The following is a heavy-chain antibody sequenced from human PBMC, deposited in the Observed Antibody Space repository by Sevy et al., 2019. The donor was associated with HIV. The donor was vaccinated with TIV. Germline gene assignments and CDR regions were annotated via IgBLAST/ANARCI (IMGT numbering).Heavy chain of an antibody. V-gene: IGHV3-33*01. D-gene: IGHD2-15*01. CDR1: GFTLSSYG. CDR3: AGDRSLYCSGGSCLSGMDV. Sequence: GGSLRLSCVASGFTLSSYGMHWVRQAPGKGLEWVAVIWYDGSNEYYADSVKGRVTISRDNSKNKLYLQMNSLRAEDTAVYYCAGDRSLYCSGGSCLSGMDVWGQGTTVTVSS. J-gene: IGHJ6*02. CDR2: IWYDGSNE.